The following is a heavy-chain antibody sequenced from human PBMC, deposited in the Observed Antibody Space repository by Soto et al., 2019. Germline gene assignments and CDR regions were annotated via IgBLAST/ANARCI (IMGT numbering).Heavy chain of an antibody. CDR1: GFTVSNTY. J-gene: IGHJ5*02. D-gene: IGHD2-2*01. CDR2: IYTAGDT. CDR3: ARALPVAKGGFDP. V-gene: IGHV3-53*02. Sequence: EVQLVETGGGLIQPGGSLRLSCAASGFTVSNTYMTWVRQPPGKGLECVSVIYTAGDTNYADSVKGRFIISRANSKNTLYLQMNSLRAEDTAVYYCARALPVAKGGFDPWGQGTLVTVSS.